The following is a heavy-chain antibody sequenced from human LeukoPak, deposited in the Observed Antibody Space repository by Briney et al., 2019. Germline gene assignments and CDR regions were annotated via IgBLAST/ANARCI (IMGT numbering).Heavy chain of an antibody. CDR3: AHRPTSILYFDWLTHDAFDI. D-gene: IGHD3-9*01. J-gene: IGHJ3*02. CDR1: GFSPSTRGVS. CDR2: IQWNDDK. Sequence: SGPTLLHPPPTLTPTCTFSGFSPSTRGVSVGWIRQPPGKALEWLTLIQWNDDKRYSPSLKSSLTITKDASKSQVVLTITNMDPVDTATYYCAHRPTSILYFDWLTHDAFDIWGQGTMVTVSS. V-gene: IGHV2-5*01.